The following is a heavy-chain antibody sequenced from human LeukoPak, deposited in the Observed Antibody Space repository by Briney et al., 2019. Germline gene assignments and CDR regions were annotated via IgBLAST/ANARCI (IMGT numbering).Heavy chain of an antibody. V-gene: IGHV4-34*01. J-gene: IGHJ4*02. CDR3: ARGGQYAKEYYFDY. Sequence: SETLSLTCAVYGGSFSGYYWSWIRQPPGKGLEWIGEINHSGSTNYNPSLKSRVTISVDTSKNQFSLKLSPVTAADTAVYYCARGGQYAKEYYFDYWGQGTLVTVSS. CDR2: INHSGST. D-gene: IGHD2-2*01. CDR1: GGSFSGYY.